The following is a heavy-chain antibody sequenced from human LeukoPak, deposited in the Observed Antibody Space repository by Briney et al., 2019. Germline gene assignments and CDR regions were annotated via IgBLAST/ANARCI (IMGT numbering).Heavy chain of an antibody. CDR2: MNPNSGNT. V-gene: IGHV1-8*03. CDR1: GYTFTSYD. Sequence: ASVKVSXKASGYTFTSYDINWVRQATGQGLEWMGWMNPNSGNTGYAQKFQGRVTITRNTSISTAYMELSSLRSEDTAVYYCARTYDFWSGSWFDPWGQGTLVTVSS. D-gene: IGHD3-3*01. J-gene: IGHJ5*02. CDR3: ARTYDFWSGSWFDP.